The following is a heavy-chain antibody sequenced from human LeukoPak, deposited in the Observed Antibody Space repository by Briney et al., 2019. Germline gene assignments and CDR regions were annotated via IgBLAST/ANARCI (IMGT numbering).Heavy chain of an antibody. V-gene: IGHV3-23*01. J-gene: IGHJ4*02. Sequence: GGSLRLSCAASGFTFSSYATSWVRQAPGKGQEWVSTISGSGGSTYYADSVKGRFTISRDNSKNTLYLQMNSLRAEDTAVYYCAKDGYSSGWYDYWGQGTLVTVSS. CDR1: GFTFSSYA. CDR3: AKDGYSSGWYDY. CDR2: ISGSGGST. D-gene: IGHD6-19*01.